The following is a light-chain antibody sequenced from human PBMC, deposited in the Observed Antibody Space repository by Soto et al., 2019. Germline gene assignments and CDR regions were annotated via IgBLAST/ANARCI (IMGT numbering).Light chain of an antibody. CDR2: RND. CDR3: AAWDDSLKGWV. CDR1: DSNSGSNY. Sequence: QSLLTQPPSASGTPGQRVTISCSGSDSNSGSNYVFWYQHLQGTAPKLLIHRNDQRPSGVPDRFSGSVSGTSAYLATSGLRSEDEATYYCAAWDDSLKGWVFGGGTKLTVL. J-gene: IGLJ3*02. V-gene: IGLV1-47*01.